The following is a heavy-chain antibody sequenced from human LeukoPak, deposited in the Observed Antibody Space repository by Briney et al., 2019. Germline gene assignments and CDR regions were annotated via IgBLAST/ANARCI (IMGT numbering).Heavy chain of an antibody. CDR1: GYTFTSYG. Sequence: ASVKVSCKVAGYTFTSYGVSWVRQAPGQGLEWLGWISTYTGNTNYAQKFQGRVTMTTDTSTSTGYMELRSLRSDDTAVYFCARQGTRYCSGGSCYCDYWGQGTLVTVSS. CDR2: ISTYTGNT. D-gene: IGHD2-15*01. J-gene: IGHJ4*02. V-gene: IGHV1-18*04. CDR3: ARQGTRYCSGGSCYCDY.